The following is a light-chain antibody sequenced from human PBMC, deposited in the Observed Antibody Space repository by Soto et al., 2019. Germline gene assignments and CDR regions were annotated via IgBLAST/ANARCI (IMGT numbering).Light chain of an antibody. J-gene: IGKJ1*01. CDR3: QQYNNWPRT. CDR2: GAS. Sequence: EIVMTQSPATLSVSPGERATLSCRASQSVSSNLAWYQQKPGQAPRLLIYGASTRAPGIPARFSGSGSGTEFTLTISSLQSEYFAFYYCQQYNNWPRTFGQGTKVEIK. CDR1: QSVSSN. V-gene: IGKV3-15*01.